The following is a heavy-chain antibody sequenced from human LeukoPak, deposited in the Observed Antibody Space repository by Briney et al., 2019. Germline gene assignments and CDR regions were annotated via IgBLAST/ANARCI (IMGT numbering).Heavy chain of an antibody. Sequence: GGSLRLSCAASGFTFSSYSMNWVRQAQGKGLEWVSYISSSSSTIYYADSVKGRFTISRDNAKNSLYLQMNSLRAEDTAVYYCARMGQYYDFWSGYYQGDQHFDYWGQGTLVTVSS. CDR3: ARMGQYYDFWSGYYQGDQHFDY. D-gene: IGHD3-3*01. J-gene: IGHJ4*02. V-gene: IGHV3-48*01. CDR2: ISSSSSTI. CDR1: GFTFSSYS.